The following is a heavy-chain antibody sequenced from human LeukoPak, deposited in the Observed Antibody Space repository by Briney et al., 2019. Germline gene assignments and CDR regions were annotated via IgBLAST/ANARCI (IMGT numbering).Heavy chain of an antibody. J-gene: IGHJ4*02. V-gene: IGHV3-23*01. CDR3: AKAPAHYVDSAIRTFDH. CDR2: IISSGTNT. D-gene: IGHD3-16*01. Sequence: GGSLTLSCAASVFTFSSYAMSWVRQAPGKGPEWVSAIISSGTNTYYPVPEKGRLTISRDNYKNTLYLQMNSFSAEDRAVLCCAKAPAHYVDSAIRTFDHWGQGTLVTVPS. CDR1: VFTFSSYA.